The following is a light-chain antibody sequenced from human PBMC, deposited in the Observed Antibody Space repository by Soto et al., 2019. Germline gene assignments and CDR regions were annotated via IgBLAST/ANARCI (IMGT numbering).Light chain of an antibody. CDR1: QSVNNY. CDR3: QQGNNWPIT. Sequence: EIVMTQSPATLSLSPGERATLSCRASQSVNNYLAWYQQKPSQAPGQAPRLLIYGASNMATGNPARFSGSGSGTDFTLTISSLEPEDFAVYYCQQGNNWPITFGQGTRLEIK. CDR2: GAS. J-gene: IGKJ5*01. V-gene: IGKV3-11*01.